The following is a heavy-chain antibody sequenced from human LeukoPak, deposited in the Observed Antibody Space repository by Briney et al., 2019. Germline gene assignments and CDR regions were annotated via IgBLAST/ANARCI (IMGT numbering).Heavy chain of an antibody. CDR3: ARDNNYYGSGSFAD. D-gene: IGHD3-10*01. CDR1: GGSFSGYY. J-gene: IGHJ4*02. CDR2: INHSGST. V-gene: IGHV4-34*01. Sequence: PSETLSLTCAVYGGSFSGYYWSWIRQPPGKGLEWIGEINHSGSTNYNPSLKSRVTISVDTSKNQFSLKLSSVTAADTAVYYCARDNNYYGSGSFADWGQGTLVTVSS.